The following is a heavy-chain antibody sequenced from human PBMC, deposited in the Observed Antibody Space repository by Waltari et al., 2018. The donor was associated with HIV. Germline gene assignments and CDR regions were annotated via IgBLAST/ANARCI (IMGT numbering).Heavy chain of an antibody. CDR3: ARSVYYGSGSRPRNYYYYGMDV. CDR2: IYHSGST. Sequence: QVQLQQWGAGLLKPSETLSLTCAVSGGSISSSNWWSWVRQPPGKGLEWIGEIYHSGSTNYNPSLKSRVTISVDKSKNQFSLKLSSVTAADTAVYYCARSVYYGSGSRPRNYYYYGMDVWGQGTTVTVSS. CDR1: GGSISSSNW. J-gene: IGHJ6*02. D-gene: IGHD3-10*01. V-gene: IGHV4-4*02.